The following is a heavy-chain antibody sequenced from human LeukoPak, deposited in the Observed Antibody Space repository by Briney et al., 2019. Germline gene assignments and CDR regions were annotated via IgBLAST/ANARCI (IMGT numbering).Heavy chain of an antibody. CDR3: ARGRREINWFDP. CDR2: INPDSGGT. J-gene: IGHJ5*02. Sequence: ASVKVSCKASGYTFTGYYMHWVRQAPGQGLEWMGRINPDSGGTNYAQKFQGRVTMTRDTSISTAYMELSRLRSDDTAVYYCARGRREINWFDPWGQGTLGNVSP. V-gene: IGHV1-2*06. CDR1: GYTFTGYY.